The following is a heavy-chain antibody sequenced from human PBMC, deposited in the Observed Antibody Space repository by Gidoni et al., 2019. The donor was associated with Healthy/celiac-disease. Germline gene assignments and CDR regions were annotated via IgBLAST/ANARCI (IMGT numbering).Heavy chain of an antibody. J-gene: IGHJ4*02. CDR3: AKDQMFRPYYYGSGRVPIDY. CDR1: GFTFSSYG. V-gene: IGHV3-30*18. D-gene: IGHD3-10*01. Sequence: QVQLVESGGGVVQPGRSLRLSCTASGFTFSSYGMQWVRQAPGKGLEWGAVISYDGSNKYYADSVKGRFTISRDNSKNTLYLQMNSLRAEDTAVYYCAKDQMFRPYYYGSGRVPIDYWGQGTLVTVSS. CDR2: ISYDGSNK.